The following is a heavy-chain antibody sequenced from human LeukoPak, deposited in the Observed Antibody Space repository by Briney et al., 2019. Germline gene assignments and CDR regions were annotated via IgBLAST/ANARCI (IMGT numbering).Heavy chain of an antibody. Sequence: PGGSLRLSCAASGFTFSDYYMSWIRHTPGKGLEWVANIKQDGSEKYSVDSVKGRFTISRDNAKNSLYLQMNSLRAEDTAVYYCARDYALGTWLHEYYFDYWGQGTLVTVSS. J-gene: IGHJ4*02. CDR2: IKQDGSEK. V-gene: IGHV3-7*01. D-gene: IGHD5-24*01. CDR1: GFTFSDYY. CDR3: ARDYALGTWLHEYYFDY.